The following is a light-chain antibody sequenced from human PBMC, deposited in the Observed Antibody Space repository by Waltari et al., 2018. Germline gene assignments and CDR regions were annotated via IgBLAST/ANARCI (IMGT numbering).Light chain of an antibody. CDR1: SSDVGGYYF. Sequence: QSVLTQPPSVSGSPGHSVTISCTGTSSDVGGYYFVSWYQQDPGKAPKLLIFDVTKRPSGVPSRFSASKSGNTASLTISGLQAEDEADYYCCSYAVTSSSYVFGGGTKVIV. V-gene: IGLV2-11*01. J-gene: IGLJ1*01. CDR3: CSYAVTSSSYV. CDR2: DVT.